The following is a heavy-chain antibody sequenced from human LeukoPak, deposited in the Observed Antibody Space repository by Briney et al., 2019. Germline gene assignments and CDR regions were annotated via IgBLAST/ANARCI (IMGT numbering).Heavy chain of an antibody. D-gene: IGHD3-3*01. CDR2: IYYSGRT. CDR3: ARDLGPGPTMFGVVTHRYYFDY. CDR1: GGSISSSSYY. J-gene: IGHJ4*02. Sequence: SETLSLTCTVSGGSISSSSYYWGWLRQPPGMGLEWIGSIYYSGRTYYNPSLKSRVTISVYTSKNHFSLKLNSVTAADTAVYYWARDLGPGPTMFGVVTHRYYFDYWGQGTLVTVSS. V-gene: IGHV4-39*07.